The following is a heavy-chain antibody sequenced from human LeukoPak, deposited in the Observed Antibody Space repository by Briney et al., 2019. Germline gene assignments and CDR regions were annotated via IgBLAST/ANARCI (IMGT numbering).Heavy chain of an antibody. Sequence: PGGSLRLSCAASGFTFSEYYMSWIRQVPGKGLEWTSHITTGSDVYYADSVKGRFTISRDNSKNTLYLQMNSLRAEDTAVYYCATMSRGVVAATSNYWGQGTLVTVSS. V-gene: IGHV3-69-1*01. J-gene: IGHJ4*02. CDR2: ITTGSDV. CDR3: ATMSRGVVAATSNY. CDR1: GFTFSEYY. D-gene: IGHD2-15*01.